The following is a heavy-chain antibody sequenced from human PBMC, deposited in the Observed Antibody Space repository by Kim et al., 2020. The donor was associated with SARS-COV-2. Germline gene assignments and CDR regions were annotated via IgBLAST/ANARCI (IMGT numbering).Heavy chain of an antibody. J-gene: IGHJ4*02. D-gene: IGHD6-19*01. CDR3: VPCVTRADRSGWCTFFDH. Sequence: GGSLRLSCAASGLTLRSYAMNWVRQGPGKGLEWVSSITRGGDTYYAASVKGRFTISRDNFKDTLSLQMNSLRAEDTGNYYCVPCVTRADRSGWCTFFDHGGQGPLVTVS. V-gene: IGHV3-23*01. CDR2: ITRGGDT. CDR1: GLTLRSYA.